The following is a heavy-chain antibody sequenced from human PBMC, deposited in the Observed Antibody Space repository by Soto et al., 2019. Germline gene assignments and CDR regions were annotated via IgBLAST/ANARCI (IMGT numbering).Heavy chain of an antibody. CDR1: GFTFSSYG. CDR2: ISYDGSNK. CDR3: AKVQTYDSSGSDY. Sequence: GGSLRLSCAASGFTFSSYGMHWVRQALGKGLEWVAVISYDGSNKYYADSVKGRFTISRDNSKNTLYLQMNSLRAEDTAVYYCAKVQTYDSSGSDYWGQGTLVTVSS. V-gene: IGHV3-30*18. D-gene: IGHD3-22*01. J-gene: IGHJ4*02.